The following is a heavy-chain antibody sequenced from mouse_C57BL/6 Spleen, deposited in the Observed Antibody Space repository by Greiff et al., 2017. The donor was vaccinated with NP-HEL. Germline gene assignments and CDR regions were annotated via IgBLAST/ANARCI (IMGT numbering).Heavy chain of an antibody. D-gene: IGHD1-1*01. J-gene: IGHJ4*01. V-gene: IGHV2-9-1*01. CDR2: IWTGGGT. Sequence: VKLVESGPGLVAPSQSLSITCTVSGFSLTSYAISWVRQPPGKGLEWLGVIWTGGGTNYNSALKSRLSISKDNSKSQVFLKMNSLQTDDTARYYCAGSYGSSPYYAMDYWGQGTSVTVSS. CDR3: AGSYGSSPYYAMDY. CDR1: GFSLTSYA.